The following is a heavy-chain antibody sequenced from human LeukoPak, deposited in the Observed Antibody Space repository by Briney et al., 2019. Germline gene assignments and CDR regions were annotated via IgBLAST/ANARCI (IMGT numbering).Heavy chain of an antibody. V-gene: IGHV4-34*01. CDR2: INYGGST. CDR1: GGSFSGYY. D-gene: IGHD3-3*01. Sequence: PSETLSLTCAVYGGSFSGYYWSWIGQPPGKGLEWTGEINYGGSTNYNPSLKSRVTISVDTSKNQFSLKLSSVPAADTAVYYCAREVLGDFWSGYYGSTRYFQHWGQGTLVTVSS. J-gene: IGHJ1*01. CDR3: AREVLGDFWSGYYGSTRYFQH.